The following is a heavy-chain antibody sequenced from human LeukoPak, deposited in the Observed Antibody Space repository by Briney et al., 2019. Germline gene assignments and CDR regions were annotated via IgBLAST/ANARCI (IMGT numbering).Heavy chain of an antibody. CDR3: ARDQGYYDSSGYLNWFDP. J-gene: IGHJ5*02. D-gene: IGHD3-22*01. Sequence: SVKVSCKASGGTFSSYAISWVRQAPGQGLEWMGGIIPIFGTANYAQKFQGRVTITADESTSTAYMELSSLRSEDTAVYYCARDQGYYDSSGYLNWFDPWGQGTLVTVSS. CDR2: IIPIFGTA. CDR1: GGTFSSYA. V-gene: IGHV1-69*13.